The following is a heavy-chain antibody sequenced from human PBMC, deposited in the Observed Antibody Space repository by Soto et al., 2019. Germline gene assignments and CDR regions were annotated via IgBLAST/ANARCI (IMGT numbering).Heavy chain of an antibody. D-gene: IGHD1-1*01. J-gene: IGHJ4*02. CDR2: MNPSTGNS. CDR3: ARRAETNGWNGFGADKYYFDF. CDR1: GYTFTSYD. Sequence: GASVKVSCKTSGYTFTSYDINWVRQATGQGLEWMGRMNPSTGNSGYAQKFQGRVTMTSDTSISTAHMELSSLRSEDTAVYYCARRAETNGWNGFGADKYYFDFWGQGTLVTVSS. V-gene: IGHV1-8*01.